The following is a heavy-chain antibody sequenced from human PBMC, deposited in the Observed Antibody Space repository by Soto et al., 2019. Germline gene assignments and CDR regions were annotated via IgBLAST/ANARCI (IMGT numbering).Heavy chain of an antibody. CDR2: INHSGST. CDR1: GGSFCGYY. V-gene: IGHV4-34*01. J-gene: IGHJ4*02. CDR3: AGAPIAAAGTNLDY. Sequence: SETLSLTCAVYGGSFCGYYWSWIRQPPGKGLEWIGEINHSGSTNYNPSLKSRVTISVDTSKNQFSLKLSSATAADTAVYYCAGAPIAAAGTNLDYWGQGTLVTVS. D-gene: IGHD6-13*01.